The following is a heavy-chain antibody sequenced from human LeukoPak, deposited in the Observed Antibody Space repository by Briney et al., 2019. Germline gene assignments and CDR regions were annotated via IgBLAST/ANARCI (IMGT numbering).Heavy chain of an antibody. CDR2: ISGSGGST. CDR3: AKGSRRYGSGFDY. CDR1: GFTFSSYA. V-gene: IGHV3-23*01. J-gene: IGHJ4*02. Sequence: QPGGSLRLSCAASGFTFSSYAMRWVGQAPGQGLEWVSAISGSGGSTYYADSGKGRFTISRDNSKNTLYLQMNSLRAEDTAVYYCAKGSRRYGSGFDYWGQGTLVTVSS. D-gene: IGHD3-10*01.